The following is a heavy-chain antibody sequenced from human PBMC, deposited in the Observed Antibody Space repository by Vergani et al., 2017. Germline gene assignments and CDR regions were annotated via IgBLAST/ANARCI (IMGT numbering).Heavy chain of an antibody. CDR1: GFTFGYYA. CDR2: IRSKAYGQAT. CDR3: VRVKGSNWNDHLYDI. D-gene: IGHD1-1*01. J-gene: IGHJ3*02. Sequence: EVQLVESGGDLVQPGRSLRLSCTASGFTFGYYAMDWFRQAPGQGLEWVGGIRSKAYGQATIYAASVKGRFTISRDGSKSYLYLQMNSLQTEYTALYYCVRVKGSNWNDHLYDIWGQGTLVTVSS. V-gene: IGHV3-49*01.